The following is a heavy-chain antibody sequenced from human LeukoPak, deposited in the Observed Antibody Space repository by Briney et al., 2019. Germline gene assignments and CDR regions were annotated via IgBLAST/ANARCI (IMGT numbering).Heavy chain of an antibody. Sequence: SETLSLTCTVSGGSISSSSYYWGWIRQPPGKGLEWIGSIYYSGSTYYNPSLKSRVTIYVDTSENHCSLKLRSVTAADTAVYYCASQGRKNYDSSGYYYASWGQGNLVTVSS. CDR2: IYYSGST. D-gene: IGHD3-22*01. CDR1: GGSISSSSYY. V-gene: IGHV4-39*02. J-gene: IGHJ4*02. CDR3: ASQGRKNYDSSGYYYAS.